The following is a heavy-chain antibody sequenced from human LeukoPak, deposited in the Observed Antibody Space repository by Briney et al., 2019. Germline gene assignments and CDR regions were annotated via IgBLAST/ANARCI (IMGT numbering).Heavy chain of an antibody. J-gene: IGHJ4*02. CDR1: GGSISSHY. CDR3: ARHGGNSVYDPFEH. V-gene: IGHV4-59*08. D-gene: IGHD5/OR15-5a*01. Sequence: SETLSLTCTVSGGSISSHYWSWIRQSPGKGLEWIGCIFYTGNTNYNPSLKSRVTISVDTSKKQFSLRLSSVTAADTAVYYCARHGGNSVYDPFEHWGQGTLVNVSS. CDR2: IFYTGNT.